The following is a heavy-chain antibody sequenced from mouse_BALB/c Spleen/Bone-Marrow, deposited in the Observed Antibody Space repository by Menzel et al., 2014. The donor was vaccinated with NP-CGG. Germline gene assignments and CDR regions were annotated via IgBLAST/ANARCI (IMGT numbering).Heavy chain of an antibody. J-gene: IGHJ3*01. CDR2: ISNGGGST. V-gene: IGHV5-12*02. D-gene: IGHD2-3*01. Sequence: EVKLMESGGGLVQPGGSLKLSCATSGFTFSDYYMYWVRQTPEKRLEWVAYISNGGGSTYYPDTVNCRFTISRDNTNNTLYLQMSRLESEDPAMYCCASTFYCKPFACWGQGTLVTVSA. CDR1: GFTFSDYY. CDR3: ASTFYCKPFAC.